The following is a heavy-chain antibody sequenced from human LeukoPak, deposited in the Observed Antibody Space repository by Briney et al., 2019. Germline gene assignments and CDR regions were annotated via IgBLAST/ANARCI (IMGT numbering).Heavy chain of an antibody. J-gene: IGHJ4*02. CDR3: ARDYYDSSGYSLDY. D-gene: IGHD3-22*01. CDR2: IYSGGST. V-gene: IGHV3-66*01. Sequence: GGSLRLSCAPSGFTFSSNYMSWVRQAQGKGLEWVSFIYSGGSTYYADSVKGRFTISRDNSKNTLYLQMNSLRAEDTAVYYCARDYYDSSGYSLDYWGQGTLVTVSS. CDR1: GFTFSSNY.